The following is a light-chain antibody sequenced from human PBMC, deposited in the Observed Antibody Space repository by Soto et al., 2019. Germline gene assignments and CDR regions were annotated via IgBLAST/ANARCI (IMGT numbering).Light chain of an antibody. CDR2: FDD. CDR3: AAWDDSLNVVL. CDR1: TSNIGNNA. Sequence: QSVLTQPPSVSGAPRQRVSISCSGATSNIGNNAVNWYQQFPGKAPKLLIYFDDLMPSGVSDRFSGSKSGTSASLAISGLQSEDEADYYCAAWDDSLNVVLFGGGNQLTVL. J-gene: IGLJ2*01. V-gene: IGLV1-36*01.